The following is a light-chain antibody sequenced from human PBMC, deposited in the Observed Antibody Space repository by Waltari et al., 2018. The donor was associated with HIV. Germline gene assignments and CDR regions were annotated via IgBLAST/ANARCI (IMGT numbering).Light chain of an antibody. J-gene: IGLJ3*02. CDR2: QDS. CDR3: QAWDSSSWV. CDR1: RLEDKY. V-gene: IGLV3-1*01. Sequence: SYELTQPPSVSVSPGPTASITCSGERLEDKYVCGYQQKPGQSPVLVINQDSKRPSGIPERFSGSNSGNTATLTISGTQAMDEADYYCQAWDSSSWVFGGGTKLTVL.